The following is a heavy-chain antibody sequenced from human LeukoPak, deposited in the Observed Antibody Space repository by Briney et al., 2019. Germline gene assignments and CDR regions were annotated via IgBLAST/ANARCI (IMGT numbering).Heavy chain of an antibody. Sequence: SGTLSLTCTVSGGSISSSSYYWGWIRQPPGKGLEWIGSIYYSGSTYYNPSLKSRVTISVDTSKNQFSLKLSSVTAADTAVYYCARDSRYSSGGFDYWGQGTLVTVSS. V-gene: IGHV4-39*07. CDR2: IYYSGST. CDR3: ARDSRYSSGGFDY. CDR1: GGSISSSSYY. D-gene: IGHD6-19*01. J-gene: IGHJ4*02.